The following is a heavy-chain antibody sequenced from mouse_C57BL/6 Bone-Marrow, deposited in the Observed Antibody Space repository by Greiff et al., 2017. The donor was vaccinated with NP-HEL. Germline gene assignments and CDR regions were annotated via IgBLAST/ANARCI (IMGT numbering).Heavy chain of an antibody. D-gene: IGHD1-1*01. Sequence: EVKLVESGGGLVQPGGSLKLSCAASGFTFSDYGMAWVRQAPRKGPEWVAFISNLAYSIYYADTVTGRFTISRENAKNTLYLEMSSLRSEDTAMYYCASLTTVVARSFEVWGKGTPVTVSS. J-gene: IGHJ1*03. V-gene: IGHV5-15*04. CDR2: ISNLAYSI. CDR1: GFTFSDYG. CDR3: ASLTTVVARSFEV.